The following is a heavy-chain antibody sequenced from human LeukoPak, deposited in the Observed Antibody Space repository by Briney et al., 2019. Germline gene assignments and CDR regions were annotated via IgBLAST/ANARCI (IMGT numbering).Heavy chain of an antibody. V-gene: IGHV4-34*01. CDR2: IHHSGRT. CDR1: GGSVNGYY. CDR3: ARGFNVAARPTLDF. Sequence: SETLSLTCGVFGGSVNGYYWSWIRQSPGKGLEWIGEIHHSGRTNYNPSLKSRLTISVDTSQNRFSLTLTSVIAADTAVYYCARGFNVAARPTLDFWGQGTPVTITS. D-gene: IGHD6-6*01. J-gene: IGHJ4*02.